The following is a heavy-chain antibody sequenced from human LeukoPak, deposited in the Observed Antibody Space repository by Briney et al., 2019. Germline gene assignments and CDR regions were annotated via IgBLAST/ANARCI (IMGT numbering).Heavy chain of an antibody. V-gene: IGHV5-51*01. J-gene: IGHJ5*02. D-gene: IGHD4-17*01. CDR2: IYPGDYDT. Sequence: GESLKISCQGSGYKFSNYWIGWVRQVPEKGLEWMGIIYPGDYDTRYSPSFQGQVTISVDKSISTATLHWSSLKASDTAMYYCARHSSRDYGDNWFDPWGQGTLVTVSS. CDR3: ARHSSRDYGDNWFDP. CDR1: GYKFSNYW.